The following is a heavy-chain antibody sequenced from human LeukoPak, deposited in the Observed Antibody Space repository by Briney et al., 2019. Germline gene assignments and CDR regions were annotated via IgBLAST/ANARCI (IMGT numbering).Heavy chain of an antibody. V-gene: IGHV4-59*08. CDR1: GGSISSYY. CDR2: IYYSGST. Sequence: PSKTLSLTCTVSGGSISSYYWSWIRQPPGKGLEWIGYIYYSGSTNYNPSLKSRVTISVDTSKNQFSLKLSSVTAADTAVYYCARHRGYSYGKIDAFDIWGQGTMVTVSS. D-gene: IGHD5-18*01. CDR3: ARHRGYSYGKIDAFDI. J-gene: IGHJ3*02.